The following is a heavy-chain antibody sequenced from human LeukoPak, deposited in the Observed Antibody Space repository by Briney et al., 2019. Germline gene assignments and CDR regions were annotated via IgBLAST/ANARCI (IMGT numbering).Heavy chain of an antibody. V-gene: IGHV4-4*02. CDR1: GGSISSLNL. CDR3: ARWARSAIPTDVWFDP. CDR2: MYLGGTT. D-gene: IGHD2-21*01. Sequence: PSETLSLTCIVSGGSISSLNLWSWLRQPPGKGLEWIGEMYLGGTTNFNPSLKSRVTISVDTSKNQFSLKLSSVTAADTAVYYCARWARSAIPTDVWFDPWGQGTLVTVTS. J-gene: IGHJ5*02.